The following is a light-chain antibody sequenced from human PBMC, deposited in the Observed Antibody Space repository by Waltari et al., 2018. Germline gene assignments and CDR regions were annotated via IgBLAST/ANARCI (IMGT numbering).Light chain of an antibody. V-gene: IGLV1-47*01. CDR3: AAWDDSLSVVI. CDR2: KNK. J-gene: IGLJ2*01. CDR1: NSNLGNHY. Sequence: QSVLTQPTSASGTPGQTVALSCSGTNSNLGNHYLYWYLQLPGTAPKLLSYKNKQRPSGVPERFSGSKSGTSTSLVISGLRSEDEADYFCAAWDDSLSVVIFGGGTKLTVL.